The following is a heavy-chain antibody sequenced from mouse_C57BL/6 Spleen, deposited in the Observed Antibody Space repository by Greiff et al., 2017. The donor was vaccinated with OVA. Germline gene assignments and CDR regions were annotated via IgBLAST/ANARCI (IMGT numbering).Heavy chain of an antibody. CDR1: GFNIKDDY. Sequence: VQLQQSGAELVRPGASVKLSCTASGFNIKDDYMHWVKQRPEQGLEWIGWIDPENGDTEYASKFQGKATITADTSSNTAYLQLSSLTSEDTAVYYCTPLYYGSSYRYFDVWGTGTTVTVSS. J-gene: IGHJ1*03. V-gene: IGHV14-4*01. CDR3: TPLYYGSSYRYFDV. D-gene: IGHD1-1*01. CDR2: IDPENGDT.